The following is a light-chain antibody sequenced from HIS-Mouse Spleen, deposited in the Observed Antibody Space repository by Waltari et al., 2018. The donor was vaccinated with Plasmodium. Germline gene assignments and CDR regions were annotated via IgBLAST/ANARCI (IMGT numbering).Light chain of an antibody. Sequence: SYELTQPPSVSVSPGQTASIPCSGDKFGAKNACWYQQKPGQSPVLVIYQDSKRPSGIPERFSGSNTGNTATLTISGTQAMDEADYYCQAWDSSTAWVFGGGTKLTVL. V-gene: IGLV3-1*01. J-gene: IGLJ2*01. CDR2: QDS. CDR3: QAWDSSTAWV. CDR1: KFGAKN.